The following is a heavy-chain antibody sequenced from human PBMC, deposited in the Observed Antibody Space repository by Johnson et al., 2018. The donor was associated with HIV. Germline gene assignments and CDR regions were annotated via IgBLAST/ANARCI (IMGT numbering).Heavy chain of an antibody. V-gene: IGHV3-33*06. J-gene: IGHJ3*02. CDR3: AKYDNIAAPPYDAFDI. CDR2: IRDTSGAT. Sequence: QVQLVESGGGVVQPGRSLRLSCAASGFTFSSYGMHWVRQAPGKGLEWVASIRDTSGATDYADSVKGRFTISRDNSKNTHYLPMNRLRADDTDGYYCAKYDNIAAPPYDAFDIWGQSTMVTVSS. CDR1: GFTFSSYG. D-gene: IGHD6-6*01.